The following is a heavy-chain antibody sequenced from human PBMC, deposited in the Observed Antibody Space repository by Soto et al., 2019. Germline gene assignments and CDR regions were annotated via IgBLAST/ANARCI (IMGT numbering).Heavy chain of an antibody. Sequence: SETLSLTCTVSGGSISSGGYYWSWIRQHPGKGLEWIGYIYYSGSTYYNPSLKSRVTISVDTSKNQFSLKLSSVTAADTAVYYCARDKNWRGEGFDYWGQGTLVTVSS. V-gene: IGHV4-31*03. CDR2: IYYSGST. CDR3: ARDKNWRGEGFDY. D-gene: IGHD1-1*01. CDR1: GGSISSGGYY. J-gene: IGHJ4*02.